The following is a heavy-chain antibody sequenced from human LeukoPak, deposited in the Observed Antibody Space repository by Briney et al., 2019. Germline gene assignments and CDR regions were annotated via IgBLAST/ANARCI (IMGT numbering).Heavy chain of an antibody. CDR3: ARSSSIVGATTVRYYYYYYMDV. Sequence: GASVKVSCKASRGTFSSYAISWVRQAPGQGLEWMGGIIPIFGTANYAQKFQGRVTITTDESTSTAYMELSSLRSEDTAVYYCARSSSIVGATTVRYYYYYYMDVWGKGTTVTVSS. D-gene: IGHD1-26*01. V-gene: IGHV1-69*05. CDR1: RGTFSSYA. CDR2: IIPIFGTA. J-gene: IGHJ6*03.